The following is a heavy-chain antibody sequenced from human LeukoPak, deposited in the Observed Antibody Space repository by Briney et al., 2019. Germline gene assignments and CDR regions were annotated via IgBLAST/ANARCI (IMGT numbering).Heavy chain of an antibody. D-gene: IGHD2-15*01. CDR2: ISSSSSTI. CDR1: GFTFSSYW. V-gene: IGHV3-48*01. Sequence: GGSLRLSRAASGFTFSSYWMHWVRQAPGKGLEWVSYISSSSSTIYYADSVKGRFTISRDNAKNSLYLQMNSLRAEDTAVYYCARDSVVVAATPIYFDYWGQGTLVTVSS. J-gene: IGHJ4*02. CDR3: ARDSVVVAATPIYFDY.